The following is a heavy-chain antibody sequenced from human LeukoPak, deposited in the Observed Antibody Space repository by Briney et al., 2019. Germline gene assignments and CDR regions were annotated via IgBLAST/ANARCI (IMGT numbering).Heavy chain of an antibody. D-gene: IGHD2-15*01. CDR1: GFTFRNYA. Sequence: GGSLRLSCAASGFTFRNYAMHWVRQAPGKGLEWVAVISYAGSNKYYADSVKGRFTISRDNSKNTLYLQMNSLRAEDTAVYFCAKDRVLLGPNCSGGSCYSYFDYWGQGTLVTVSS. J-gene: IGHJ4*02. V-gene: IGHV3-30-3*01. CDR3: AKDRVLLGPNCSGGSCYSYFDY. CDR2: ISYAGSNK.